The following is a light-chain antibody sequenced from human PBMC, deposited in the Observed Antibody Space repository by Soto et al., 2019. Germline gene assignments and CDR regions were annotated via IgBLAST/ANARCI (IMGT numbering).Light chain of an antibody. J-gene: IGLJ1*01. Sequence: QSALTQPASVPGSPGQSITISCTGTSSDVGSYNLVSWYQQHPGKAPKLMIYEGSKRPSGVSNRFSGSKSGNTASLTISGLQAEDEADYYCCSYAGSSYVXGTGTKLTVL. V-gene: IGLV2-23*01. CDR3: CSYAGSSYV. CDR1: SSDVGSYNL. CDR2: EGS.